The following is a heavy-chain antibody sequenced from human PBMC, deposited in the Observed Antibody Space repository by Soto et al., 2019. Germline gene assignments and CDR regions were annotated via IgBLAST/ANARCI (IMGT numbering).Heavy chain of an antibody. CDR1: GYTLTELS. Sequence: ASVKVSCKVSGYTLTELSMHWVRQAPGKGLEWMGGFDPEDGETIYAQKFQGRVTMTEDTSTDTAYMDLSSLRSEDTAVYYCATDTYCSSTSCLQNGAFDIWGQGTMVTVSS. D-gene: IGHD2-2*01. CDR2: FDPEDGET. J-gene: IGHJ3*02. V-gene: IGHV1-24*01. CDR3: ATDTYCSSTSCLQNGAFDI.